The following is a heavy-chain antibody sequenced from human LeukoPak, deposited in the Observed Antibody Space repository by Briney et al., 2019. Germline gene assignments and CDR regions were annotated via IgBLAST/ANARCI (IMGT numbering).Heavy chain of an antibody. CDR1: GFIFGKSW. CDR2: TNGSST. J-gene: IGHJ4*02. Sequence: GGSLRLSCAASGFIFGKSWMHWVRQAPGKGLVWVSRTNGSSTTYADSVKGRFSVSMDNAQNTLYLQMNSLRAEDTAVYYCARDDYNRLWGQGTLVTVSS. V-gene: IGHV3-74*01. D-gene: IGHD1-14*01. CDR3: ARDDYNRL.